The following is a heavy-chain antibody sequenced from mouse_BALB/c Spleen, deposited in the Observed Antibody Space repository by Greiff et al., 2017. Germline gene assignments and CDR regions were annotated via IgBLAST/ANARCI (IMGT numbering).Heavy chain of an antibody. CDR1: GFTFTDYY. CDR3: ARDRYPYYFDY. J-gene: IGHJ2*01. Sequence: EVQVVESGGGLVQPGGSLRLSCATSGFTFTDYYMSWVRQPPGKALEWLGFIRNKANGYTTEYSASVKGRFTISRDNSQSILYLQMNTLRAEDSATYYCARDRYPYYFDYWGQGTTLTVSS. D-gene: IGHD2-14*01. V-gene: IGHV7-3*02. CDR2: IRNKANGYTT.